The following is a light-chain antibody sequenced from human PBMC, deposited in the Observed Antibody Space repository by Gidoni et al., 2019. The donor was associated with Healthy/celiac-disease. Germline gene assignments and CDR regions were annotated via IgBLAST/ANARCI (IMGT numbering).Light chain of an antibody. V-gene: IGKV1-5*03. J-gene: IGKJ1*01. Sequence: IQMTQSPSTLSASVGDRVTITCRASQIISSWLAWYQQKPVKAPKLLIYKASSLESGVPSRFSGSGSGTEFTLTISSLQPDDFATYYCQHSRTFGQGTKVEIK. CDR3: QHSRT. CDR1: QIISSW. CDR2: KAS.